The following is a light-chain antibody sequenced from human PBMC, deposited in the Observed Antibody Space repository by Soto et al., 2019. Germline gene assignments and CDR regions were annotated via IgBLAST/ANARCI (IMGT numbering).Light chain of an antibody. J-gene: IGKJ5*01. CDR2: GAS. Sequence: EIVLTQSPGTLSLSPGERATLSCRASQSVSSSYLAWYQQKPGRAPRLLIYGASSRATGIPDRFSGSGSGKDFTLTISKLEPEDFAVYYCQQYGSSPSIPFGQGTRREIK. V-gene: IGKV3-20*01. CDR3: QQYGSSPSIP. CDR1: QSVSSSY.